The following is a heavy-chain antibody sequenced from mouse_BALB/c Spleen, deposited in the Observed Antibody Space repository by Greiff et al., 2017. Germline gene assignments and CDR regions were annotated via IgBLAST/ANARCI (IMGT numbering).Heavy chain of an antibody. CDR2: INPSNGRT. Sequence: VQLQQPGAELVKPGASVKLSCKASGYTFTSYWLHWVKQRPGQGLEWIGEINPSNGRTNYNEKFKSKATLTVDKSSSTAYMQLSSLTSEDSAVYYCARHYYGMDYWGQGTSVTVSS. J-gene: IGHJ4*01. V-gene: IGHV1S81*02. CDR3: ARHYYGMDY. CDR1: GYTFTSYW.